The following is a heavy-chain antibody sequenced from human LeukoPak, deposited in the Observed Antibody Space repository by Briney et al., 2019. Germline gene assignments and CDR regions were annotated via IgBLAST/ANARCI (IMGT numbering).Heavy chain of an antibody. D-gene: IGHD2-2*01. CDR1: GYTFTSYD. CDR2: MNPNSGNT. V-gene: IGHV1-8*01. CDR3: ARGSVVVPAAMRAYCYYGMDV. J-gene: IGHJ6*02. Sequence: GASVKVSCKASGYTFTSYDINWVRQATGQGLEWMGWMNPNSGNTGYAQKFQGRVTMTRNTSISTAYMELSSLRSEDTAVYYCARGSVVVPAAMRAYCYYGMDVWGQGTTVTVSS.